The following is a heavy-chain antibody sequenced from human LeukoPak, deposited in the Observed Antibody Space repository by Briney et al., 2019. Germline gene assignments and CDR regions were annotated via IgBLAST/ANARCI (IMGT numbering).Heavy chain of an antibody. CDR3: ARDMYGRSSEGNRFDP. J-gene: IGHJ5*02. V-gene: IGHV1-46*01. CDR2: INPSGGHT. CDR1: GYTFSSYH. D-gene: IGHD6-6*01. Sequence: ASVKVSCKPSGYTFSSYHVHWVRQAPGQGLEWMGMINPSGGHTRYSKKFQGRVTMTRDVSTSTVYMELSSLISEDTAVYYCARDMYGRSSEGNRFDPWGQGTLVTVSS.